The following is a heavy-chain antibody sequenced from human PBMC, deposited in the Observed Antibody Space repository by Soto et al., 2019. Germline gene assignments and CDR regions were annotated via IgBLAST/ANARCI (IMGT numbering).Heavy chain of an antibody. V-gene: IGHV4-4*02. CDR3: ARVGLAAVFYYYGMDV. CDR1: GGSISSSNW. D-gene: IGHD3-3*02. J-gene: IGHJ6*02. CDR2: IYHSGST. Sequence: LSLTCAVSGGSISSSNWWSWVRQPPGKGLEWIGEIYHSGSTNYNPSLKSRVTISVDKSKNQFSLKLSSVTAADTAVYYCARVGLAAVFYYYGMDVWGQGTTVTVSS.